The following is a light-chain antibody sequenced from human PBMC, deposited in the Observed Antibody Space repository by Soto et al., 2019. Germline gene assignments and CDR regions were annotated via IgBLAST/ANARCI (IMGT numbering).Light chain of an antibody. V-gene: IGKV3-20*01. CDR2: GAY. CDR1: QSIDSSY. CDR3: QQYGRP. Sequence: DILFTQSPGTLSLSPGDRATLSCRASQSIDSSYLAWYKQKPGRAPRLLIYGAYSRATGIPERFSGSGSGTDFTLTISRLEPEDSAVYYCQQYGRPFGQGTKVDIK. J-gene: IGKJ1*01.